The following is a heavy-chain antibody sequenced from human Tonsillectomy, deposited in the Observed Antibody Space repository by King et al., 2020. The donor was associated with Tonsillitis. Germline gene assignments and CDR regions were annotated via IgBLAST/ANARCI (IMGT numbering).Heavy chain of an antibody. D-gene: IGHD1-26*01. J-gene: IGHJ5*02. Sequence: QLVQSGAEVKKRGASVKVSCKVSGNSLTELSMHWVRQAPGKGLEWMGGFDPEDGEPIYAQKFQGRVTMTEDTSTDKTYMELRSLRSEDTGVYYCATFKEILGSPTIPHSCLGPWGQGTLVTVSS. CDR2: FDPEDGEP. CDR1: GNSLTELS. V-gene: IGHV1-24*01. CDR3: ATFKEILGSPTIPHSCLGP.